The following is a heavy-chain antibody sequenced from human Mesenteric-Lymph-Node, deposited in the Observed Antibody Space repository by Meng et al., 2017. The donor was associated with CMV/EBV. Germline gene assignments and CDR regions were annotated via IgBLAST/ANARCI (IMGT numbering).Heavy chain of an antibody. CDR3: ARDRGYSGYEDFDY. J-gene: IGHJ4*02. Sequence: ASVKVSCKASGYTFTSYDINWVRQAPGQGLEWMGWISAYNGNTNYAQKLQGRVTMTTDTSTSTAYMELRSLRSDDTAVYYCARDRGYSGYEDFDYWGQGTLVTVSS. V-gene: IGHV1-18*04. CDR1: GYTFTSYD. D-gene: IGHD5-12*01. CDR2: ISAYNGNT.